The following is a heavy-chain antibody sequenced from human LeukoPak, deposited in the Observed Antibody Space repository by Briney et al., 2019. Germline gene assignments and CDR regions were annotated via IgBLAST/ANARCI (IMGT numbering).Heavy chain of an antibody. CDR3: ARDRGYGDYTKSAFDI. Sequence: SETLSLTCTVSGDSISSGDYYWSWIRQPPGKGLEWIRYIYYSGSTYYNPSLKSRVTISVDTSKNQFSLKLSSVTAADTAVYYCARDRGYGDYTKSAFDIWGQGTMVTVSS. CDR1: GDSISSGDYY. D-gene: IGHD4-17*01. CDR2: IYYSGST. J-gene: IGHJ3*02. V-gene: IGHV4-30-4*01.